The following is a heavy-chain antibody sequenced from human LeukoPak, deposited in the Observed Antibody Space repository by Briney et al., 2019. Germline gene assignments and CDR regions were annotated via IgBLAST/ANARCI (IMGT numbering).Heavy chain of an antibody. CDR3: ARLKRPWYFDY. J-gene: IGHJ4*02. CDR1: GGSISSYY. Sequence: PSETLSLTCTVSGGSISSYYWSWIRQPAGKGLEWIGYIYYSGSTNYNPSLKSRVTISVDTSKNQFSLKLSSVTAADTAVYYCARLKRPWYFDYWGQGTLVTVSS. CDR2: IYYSGST. V-gene: IGHV4-59*08.